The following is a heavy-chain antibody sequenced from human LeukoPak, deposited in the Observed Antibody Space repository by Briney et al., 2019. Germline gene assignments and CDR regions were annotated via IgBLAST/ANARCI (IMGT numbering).Heavy chain of an antibody. D-gene: IGHD1-1*01. J-gene: IGHJ4*02. CDR1: GGSISSNNW. Sequence: PSETLSLTCAVSGGSISSNNWWGWVRQPPGKGLEWIGEIYHSGSPNYNPSLKSRVTISVDKSRNHFSLNLSSVTAADTAVYYCARVNINNWHSCDYWGQGTLVTVSS. CDR2: IYHSGSP. V-gene: IGHV4-4*02. CDR3: ARVNINNWHSCDY.